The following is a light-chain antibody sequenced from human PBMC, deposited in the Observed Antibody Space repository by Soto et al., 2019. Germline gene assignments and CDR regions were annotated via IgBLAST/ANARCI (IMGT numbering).Light chain of an antibody. CDR3: QHYNSYSEA. J-gene: IGKJ1*01. CDR1: QSISSY. CDR2: AAS. V-gene: IGKV1-39*01. Sequence: DIQMTQSPSSLSESVGDRVTITCRASQSISSYLNWYQQKPGKAPKLLIYAASSLQSGVPSRFSGSGSGTEFTLPISSLQPDDFATYYCQHYNSYSEAFGQGTKVDIK.